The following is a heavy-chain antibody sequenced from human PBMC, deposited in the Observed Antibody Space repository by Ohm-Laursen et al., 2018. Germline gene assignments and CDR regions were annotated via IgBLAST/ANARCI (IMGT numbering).Heavy chain of an antibody. CDR1: GGSFTDTNNY. J-gene: IGHJ4*02. CDR2: FYYPGTT. CDR3: ARRSHLRDPPY. Sequence: SETLSLTCTVSGGSFTDTNNYWAWIRQPPGKGLEWIGSFYYPGTTVYNPSLTSRVAVSIDTSKNHFSLQVTSVTASDTAVYFCARRSHLRDPPYWGQGILVTVSS. V-gene: IGHV4-39*01. D-gene: IGHD5-24*01.